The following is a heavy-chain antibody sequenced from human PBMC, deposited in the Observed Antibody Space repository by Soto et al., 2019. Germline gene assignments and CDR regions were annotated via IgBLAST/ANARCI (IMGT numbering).Heavy chain of an antibody. J-gene: IGHJ6*02. CDR3: ARHGQTPDYYYYGMDV. CDR1: GYSFTSYW. Sequence: PGESLKISCKGSGYSFTSYWIGWVRQMPGKGLEWMGIIYPGDSYTNYSPSFQGHVTISADKSISTAYLQWSSLKASDTAMYYCARHGQTPDYYYYGMDVWGQGTTVTVSS. CDR2: IYPGDSYT. V-gene: IGHV5-51*01.